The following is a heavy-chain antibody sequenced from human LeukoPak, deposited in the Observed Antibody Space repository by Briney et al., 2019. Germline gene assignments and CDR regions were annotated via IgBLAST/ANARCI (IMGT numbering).Heavy chain of an antibody. V-gene: IGHV3-53*01. CDR3: ARSPCTNGACSPSFDY. J-gene: IGHJ4*02. CDR2: IYSGGST. CDR1: GFAVSSNY. D-gene: IGHD2-8*01. Sequence: GGSLRLSCAASGFAVSSNYMSWVRQAPGKGLEWVSVIYSGGSTYYADSVKGRFTISRDNSKNTLYLQMNSLRAEDTAVYYCARSPCTNGACSPSFDYWGQGTLVTVSS.